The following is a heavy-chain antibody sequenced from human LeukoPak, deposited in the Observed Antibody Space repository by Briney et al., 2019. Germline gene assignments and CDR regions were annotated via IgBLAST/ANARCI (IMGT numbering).Heavy chain of an antibody. Sequence: PGGSLRLSCAASGFTFDDYAMHWVRQAPGKGLEWVSGISWNSGSIGYADSVKGRFTISRDNAKNSLYLQMNSLRAEDMALYYCAKGSSGGVMELFDYWGQGTLVTVSS. CDR1: GFTFDDYA. D-gene: IGHD3-16*01. J-gene: IGHJ4*02. CDR2: ISWNSGSI. V-gene: IGHV3-9*03. CDR3: AKGSSGGVMELFDY.